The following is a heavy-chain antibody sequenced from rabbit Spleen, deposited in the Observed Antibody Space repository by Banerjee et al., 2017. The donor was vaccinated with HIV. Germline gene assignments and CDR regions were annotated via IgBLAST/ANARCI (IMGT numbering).Heavy chain of an antibody. V-gene: IGHV1S40*01. Sequence: QSLEESGGGLVKPEGSLTLTCKASGFDLNAYYYMCWVRQAPGKGLEWIACIYGGSSGSTYYASWAKGRFTISKTSSTTVTLQMTSLTAADTATYFCAREVEIYGGYAGSGYPNYGMDLRGPGTLVTVS. D-gene: IGHD4-2*01. CDR1: GFDLNAYYY. CDR2: IYGGSSGST. CDR3: AREVEIYGGYAGSGYPNYGMDL. J-gene: IGHJ6*01.